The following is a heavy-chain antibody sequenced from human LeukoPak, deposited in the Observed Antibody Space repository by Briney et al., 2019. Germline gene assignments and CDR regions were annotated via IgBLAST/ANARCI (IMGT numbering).Heavy chain of an antibody. CDR1: SGSISSYY. J-gene: IGHJ4*02. CDR3: ARRGLSLYYFDY. Sequence: SETLSLTCTVSSGSISSYYWSWIRQPPGKGLEWIGYIYYSGSTNYNPSLKSRVTISVDTSKNQFSLKLSSVTAADTAVYYCARRGLSLYYFDYWGQGTLVTLSS. D-gene: IGHD2-15*01. CDR2: IYYSGST. V-gene: IGHV4-59*01.